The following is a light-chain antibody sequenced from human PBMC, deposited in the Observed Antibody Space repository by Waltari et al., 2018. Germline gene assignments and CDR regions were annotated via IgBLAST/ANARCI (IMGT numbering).Light chain of an antibody. CDR1: SSNIGSNT. J-gene: IGLJ1*01. CDR3: GGWDDTLTGPYV. Sequence: QPALTQPPSVSGTPGQTVTISCSGSSSNIGSNTVNWYQVLPGSAPRLVIHNNNHRPSAVPALFSGSKSGTSASLAISGLQSEDEADYYCGGWDDTLTGPYVFGSGTKVIVL. CDR2: NNN. V-gene: IGLV1-44*01.